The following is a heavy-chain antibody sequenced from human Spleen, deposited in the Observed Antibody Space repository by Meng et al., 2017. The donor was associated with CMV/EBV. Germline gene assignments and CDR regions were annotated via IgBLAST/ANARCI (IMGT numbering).Heavy chain of an antibody. D-gene: IGHD6-13*01. CDR3: ARGQLALGFEY. V-gene: IGHV4/OR15-8*02. J-gene: IGHJ4*02. Sequence: VVCGGSISDGFCWWNCVRQVPGKELEWIGEIYHGGNTNYNPSLTNRVTISINRTNNQFSLKLNSVTAADTAIYYCARGQLALGFEYWGQGILVTVSS. CDR2: IYHGGNT. CDR1: GGSISDGFCW.